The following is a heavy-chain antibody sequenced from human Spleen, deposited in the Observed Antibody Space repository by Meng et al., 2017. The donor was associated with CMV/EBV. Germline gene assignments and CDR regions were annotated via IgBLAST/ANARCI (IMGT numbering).Heavy chain of an antibody. CDR2: IYYSGST. CDR1: GGSISSYY. J-gene: IGHJ6*02. Sequence: SETLSLTCTVSGGSISSYYWSWIRQPPGKGLEWIGYIYYSGSTNYNPSLKSRVTISVDTSKNHFSLKLSSVTAADTAVYYCARIWSGIYGMDVWGQGTTVTVSS. CDR3: ARIWSGIYGMDV. V-gene: IGHV4-59*01. D-gene: IGHD3-3*01.